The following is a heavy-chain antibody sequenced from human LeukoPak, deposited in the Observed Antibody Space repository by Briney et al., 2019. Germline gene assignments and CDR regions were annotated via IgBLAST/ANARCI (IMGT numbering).Heavy chain of an antibody. J-gene: IGHJ4*02. D-gene: IGHD5-18*01. CDR3: ARGQLNYFDY. Sequence: ASVKVPCKASGYTFTGYYIHWVRQAPGQGLEWMGWINPNGGGTTYAQRFQGRVTLTRDTSISTAYMELSRLRSDDTVIYYWARGQLNYFDYWGQGTLVTVSS. CDR1: GYTFTGYY. V-gene: IGHV1-2*02. CDR2: INPNGGGT.